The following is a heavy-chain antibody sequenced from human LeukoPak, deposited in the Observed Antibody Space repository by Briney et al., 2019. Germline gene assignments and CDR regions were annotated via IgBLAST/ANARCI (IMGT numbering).Heavy chain of an antibody. J-gene: IGHJ6*02. CDR2: ISAYNGNT. Sequence: ASVKVSCKASGYTFTSYGISWVRQAPGQGLEWMGWISAYNGNTNYAQKPQGRVTMTTDTSTSTAYMELRSLRSDDTAVYYCARGGLGYCSGGSCYKPPYGMDVWGQGTTVTVSS. V-gene: IGHV1-18*01. CDR1: GYTFTSYG. CDR3: ARGGLGYCSGGSCYKPPYGMDV. D-gene: IGHD2-15*01.